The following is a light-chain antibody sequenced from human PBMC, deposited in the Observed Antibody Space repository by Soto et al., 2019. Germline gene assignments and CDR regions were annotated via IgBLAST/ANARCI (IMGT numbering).Light chain of an antibody. J-gene: IGKJ4*01. V-gene: IGKV1-5*01. CDR3: QQYSSYSPLT. CDR1: QSISSW. CDR2: DAY. Sequence: DIQMTQSPSTLSASVGDRVTITCRASQSISSWLAWYQQKPGKAPKLLIYDAYSLESGTPSRFSGRRSGTEFTLTIASVQPEDFATYYCQQYSSYSPLTFXGGTKADIK.